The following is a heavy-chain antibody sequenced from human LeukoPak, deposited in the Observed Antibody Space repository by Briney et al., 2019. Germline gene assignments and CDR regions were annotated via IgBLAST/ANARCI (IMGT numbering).Heavy chain of an antibody. Sequence: SETLSLTCTVSGGSSSRYYWSWIRQPPGKGLEWIGYIYYSGSTNYNPSLKSRVTISVDTSKNQFSLKLSSVPAADTAVYYCARTEGRAGYYFDYWGQGNLVTVSS. D-gene: IGHD6-13*01. CDR3: ARTEGRAGYYFDY. CDR2: IYYSGST. V-gene: IGHV4-59*08. CDR1: GGSSSRYY. J-gene: IGHJ4*02.